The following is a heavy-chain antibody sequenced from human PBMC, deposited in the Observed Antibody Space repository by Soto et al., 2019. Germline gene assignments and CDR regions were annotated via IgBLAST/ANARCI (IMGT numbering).Heavy chain of an antibody. V-gene: IGHV6-1*01. CDR3: AREGSSCWDY. D-gene: IGHD6-19*01. Sequence: PSQTLSLTCAISGDSVSTNSAAWGWIRQSPSRGLEWLGRTYYRSKWYYDYAVSVKSRIIITPNTSRNQFSLQLNSVSHEDSAIYGCAREGSSCWDYWGQGTLVNVFS. CDR1: GDSVSTNSAA. CDR2: TYYRSKWYY. J-gene: IGHJ4*02.